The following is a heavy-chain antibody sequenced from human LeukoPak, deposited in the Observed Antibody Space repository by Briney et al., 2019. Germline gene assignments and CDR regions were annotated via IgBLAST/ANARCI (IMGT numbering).Heavy chain of an antibody. CDR1: GFTFSSYA. CDR3: VKSSAATIVPWGMDV. J-gene: IGHJ6*02. D-gene: IGHD5-12*01. V-gene: IGHV3-64D*06. Sequence: PGGSLRLSCSASGFTFSSYAMHWVRQAPGKGLEYVSAISSNGGSTYYADSVKGRFTISRDNSKNTLYLQISSLRAEDTAVYYCVKSSAATIVPWGMDVWGQGTTVTVSS. CDR2: ISSNGGST.